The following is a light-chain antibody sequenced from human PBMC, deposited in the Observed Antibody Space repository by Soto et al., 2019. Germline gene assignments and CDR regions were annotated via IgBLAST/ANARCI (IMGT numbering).Light chain of an antibody. CDR2: GIT. CDR3: QSYESSLSGYV. CDR1: SXNFGAGFD. J-gene: IGLJ1*01. Sequence: QSVLTQPHSVSGAPGQWVTISCTGSSXNFGAGFDVHWYQQLPGTAPKLLIYGITNRPSGVPDRFSGSKSGTSASLAITGLQAEDEAVYYCQSYESSLSGYVFGTGTKVIFL. V-gene: IGLV1-40*01.